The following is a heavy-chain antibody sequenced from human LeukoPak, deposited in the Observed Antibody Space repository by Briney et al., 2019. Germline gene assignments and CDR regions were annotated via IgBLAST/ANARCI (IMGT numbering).Heavy chain of an antibody. D-gene: IGHD6-13*01. V-gene: IGHV5-51*01. CDR3: ARPGTPGTATAVDY. Sequence: GESLKISCKGSGYTFTSYWIGWVRQMPGKGLEWMGIIYPDDSQTIYSPSFQGQVTISADKSTSIAYLQWSSLKASDTAMYYCARPGTPGTATAVDYWGQGTLVTVSS. CDR1: GYTFTSYW. J-gene: IGHJ4*02. CDR2: IYPDDSQT.